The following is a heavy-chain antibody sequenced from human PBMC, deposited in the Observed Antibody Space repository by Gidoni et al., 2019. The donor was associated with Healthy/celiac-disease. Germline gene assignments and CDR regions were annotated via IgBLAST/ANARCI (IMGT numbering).Heavy chain of an antibody. D-gene: IGHD2-2*01. CDR2: ISGSGGST. J-gene: IGHJ4*02. CDR3: AKGDRVVVALWGDY. CDR1: GFTFSSYA. V-gene: IGHV3-23*01. Sequence: EVQLLESGGGLVQPGGSLRLSCAASGFTFSSYAMSWVRQAPGKGREWVSAISGSGGSTYYADSVKGRFTISRDNSKNTLYLQMNSLRAEDTAVYYCAKGDRVVVALWGDYWGQGTLVTVSS.